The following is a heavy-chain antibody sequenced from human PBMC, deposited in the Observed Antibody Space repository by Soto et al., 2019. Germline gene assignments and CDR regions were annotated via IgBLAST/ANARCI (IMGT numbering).Heavy chain of an antibody. CDR1: GYTFTNYG. D-gene: IGHD6-19*01. V-gene: IGHV1-18*01. CDR3: ARDEEQWPLDY. Sequence: ASVKVSCKASGYTFTNYGIRWVRQAPGQGLEWMGWISAYNGNTNYAQNFQGRVTMTTDTSTTTAYMELRSLRYDDTAVYYCARDEEQWPLDYWGQGTLVTVSS. J-gene: IGHJ4*02. CDR2: ISAYNGNT.